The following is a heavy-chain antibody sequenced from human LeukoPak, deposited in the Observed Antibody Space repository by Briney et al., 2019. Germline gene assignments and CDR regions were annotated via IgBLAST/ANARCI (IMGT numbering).Heavy chain of an antibody. Sequence: GGSLRLSCAASGFTFSSYAMHWVRQAPGKGLEWVAVISYDGSNKYYADSVKGRFTISRDNSKNTLYLHMSSLRAEDTAVYYCAKGDSNDYGFTYYYYYMDVWGKGTTVTVSS. CDR2: ISYDGSNK. J-gene: IGHJ6*03. CDR3: AKGDSNDYGFTYYYYYMDV. V-gene: IGHV3-30-3*01. D-gene: IGHD3/OR15-3a*01. CDR1: GFTFSSYA.